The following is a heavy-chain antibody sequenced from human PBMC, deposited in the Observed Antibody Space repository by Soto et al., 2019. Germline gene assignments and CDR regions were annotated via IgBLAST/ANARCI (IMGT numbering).Heavy chain of an antibody. D-gene: IGHD6-13*01. Sequence: SETLSLTCTVSGGSISSYYWSWIRQPPGKGLEWIGYIYYSGSTNYNPSLKSRVTISVDTSKNQFSLKLSSVTAADTAVYYCATGAAAETYYYYYYMDVWGKGTTVTVSS. V-gene: IGHV4-59*08. CDR2: IYYSGST. CDR3: ATGAAAETYYYYYYMDV. CDR1: GGSISSYY. J-gene: IGHJ6*03.